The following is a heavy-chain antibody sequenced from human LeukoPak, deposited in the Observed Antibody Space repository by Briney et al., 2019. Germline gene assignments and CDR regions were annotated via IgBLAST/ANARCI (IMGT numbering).Heavy chain of an antibody. CDR3: ARVLMATYGY. CDR2: INPNSGGT. D-gene: IGHD5-24*01. CDR1: GYTFTAYY. J-gene: IGHJ4*02. Sequence: ASVKASCKASGYTFTAYYMHWVRQAPGQGLEWMGWINPNSGGTNYAQKFQGRVTMTRDTSISTAYMELSRLTSDDTAMYYCARVLMATYGYWGQGTLVTVSS. V-gene: IGHV1-2*02.